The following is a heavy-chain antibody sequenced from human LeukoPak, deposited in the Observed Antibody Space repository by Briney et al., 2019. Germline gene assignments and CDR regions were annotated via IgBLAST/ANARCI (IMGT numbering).Heavy chain of an antibody. Sequence: GGSLRLSCAASGFTFTTHWMSWVRQAPGKGLEWVANIKQDGNDKHYLESVKGRFTISRDNAKNSLYLQMNSLRAEDTAVYYCARLSDTEGSSTSYRASDIWGQGTLVTVSS. CDR3: ARLSDTEGSSTSYRASDI. CDR1: GFTFTTHW. V-gene: IGHV3-7*01. J-gene: IGHJ3*02. D-gene: IGHD2-2*01. CDR2: IKQDGNDK.